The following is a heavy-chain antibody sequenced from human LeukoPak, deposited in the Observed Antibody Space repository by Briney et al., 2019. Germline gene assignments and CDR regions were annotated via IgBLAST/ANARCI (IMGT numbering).Heavy chain of an antibody. CDR1: GFTFSSYG. CDR3: AKDLVSGSFDY. J-gene: IGHJ4*02. V-gene: IGHV3-30*18. Sequence: PGRSLRLSCAASGFTFSSYGMHWVRQAPGKGLEWVAVISYDGSNKYYADSVKGRFTISRDNSTNTLYLQMNSLRAEDTAVYYCAKDLVSGSFDYWGQGALVTVSS. D-gene: IGHD3-9*01. CDR2: ISYDGSNK.